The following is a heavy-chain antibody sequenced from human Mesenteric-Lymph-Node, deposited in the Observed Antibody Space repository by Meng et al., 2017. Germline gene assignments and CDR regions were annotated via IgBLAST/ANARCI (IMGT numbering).Heavy chain of an antibody. V-gene: IGHV3-23*01. D-gene: IGHD6-19*01. CDR2: ISGSGGST. CDR1: GFTSSSFA. Sequence: GESLKISCAGSGFTSSSFAMSWVRQAPGKGLEWVSAISGSGGSTFYADSVRGRFTISRDKSKNTLYLQMTSLRAEDTAVYYCAREGGEQWLGPRPLNYFDYWGQGTLVTVSS. CDR3: AREGGEQWLGPRPLNYFDY. J-gene: IGHJ4*02.